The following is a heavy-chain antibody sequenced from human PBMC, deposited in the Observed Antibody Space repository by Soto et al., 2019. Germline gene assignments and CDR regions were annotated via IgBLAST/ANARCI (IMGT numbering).Heavy chain of an antibody. Sequence: GGSLRLSCAAPGFTFSSYAMSWVRQAPGKGLEWVSAISGSGGSTYYADSVKGRFTISRDNSKNTLYLQMNSLRAEDTAVYYCANTSMGAKTPLDAFDIWGQGTMVTVSS. J-gene: IGHJ3*02. CDR1: GFTFSSYA. CDR3: ANTSMGAKTPLDAFDI. V-gene: IGHV3-23*01. CDR2: ISGSGGST. D-gene: IGHD1-26*01.